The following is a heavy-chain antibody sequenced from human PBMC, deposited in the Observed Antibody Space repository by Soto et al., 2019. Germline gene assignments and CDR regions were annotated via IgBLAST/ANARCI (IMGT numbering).Heavy chain of an antibody. Sequence: QVQLVQSGAEVKKPGSSVKVSCKASGGTFSSYAISWVRQAPGQGLEWMGGIIPIFGTANYAQKFQGRVTITADKSTSTAYMELGSLRSEDTAVYYCARAGGYYYDSSGYYNGYWGQGTLVTVSS. CDR1: GGTFSSYA. J-gene: IGHJ4*02. CDR2: IIPIFGTA. CDR3: ARAGGYYYDSSGYYNGY. D-gene: IGHD3-22*01. V-gene: IGHV1-69*06.